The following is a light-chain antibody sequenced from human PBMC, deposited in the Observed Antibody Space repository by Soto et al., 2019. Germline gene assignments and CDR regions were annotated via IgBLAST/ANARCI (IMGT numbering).Light chain of an antibody. Sequence: DIQMTQSPSTLSASVGDRVTITCRASQSISSWLAWYQQKPGKAPKLLIYRASNLESGVPSRFSGSGSGTEFTLAISSLQPDDFATYYCQQYHIFLTFGQGTKVDIK. CDR3: QQYHIFLT. J-gene: IGKJ2*01. V-gene: IGKV1-5*03. CDR1: QSISSW. CDR2: RAS.